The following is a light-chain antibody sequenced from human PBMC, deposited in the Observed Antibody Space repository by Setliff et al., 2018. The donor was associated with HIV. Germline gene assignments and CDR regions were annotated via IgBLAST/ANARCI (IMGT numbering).Light chain of an antibody. CDR3: SSYTSSSTYV. J-gene: IGLJ1*01. V-gene: IGLV2-14*01. CDR1: SRDVGSSNY. CDR2: DVS. Sequence: QSVLTQPASVPGSPGQSITISCTGTSRDVGSSNYVSWYQQHPGKAPKLMISDVSKRPSGVSSRFSGSKSGNTASLTISGLQTEDEADYYCSSYTSSSTYVFGTGTKVT.